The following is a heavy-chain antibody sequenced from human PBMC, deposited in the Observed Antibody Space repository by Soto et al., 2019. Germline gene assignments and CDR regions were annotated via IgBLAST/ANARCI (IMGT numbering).Heavy chain of an antibody. CDR2: ISWNGAHI. Sequence: GGSLRLSCTASGFTFDDYAMHWVRQGPGKGLEWVAGISWNGAHIFYDGSVRGRFTISRDNAKNSFSLQMNSLRPEDTASYYCATTRDLNKCRNNCPGSPQFDPWGQGTLVTVSS. CDR3: ATTRDLNKCRNNCPGSPQFDP. V-gene: IGHV3-9*01. D-gene: IGHD1-20*01. J-gene: IGHJ5*02. CDR1: GFTFDDYA.